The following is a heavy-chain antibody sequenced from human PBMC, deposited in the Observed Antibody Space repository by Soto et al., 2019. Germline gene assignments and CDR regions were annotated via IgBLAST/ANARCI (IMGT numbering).Heavy chain of an antibody. V-gene: IGHV1-3*01. Sequence: ASVKVSCKASGYTFTSYAMHWVRQAPGQRLECMGWINAGNGNTKYSQKFQGRVTMTRDTSTSTVYMELSSLRSEDTAVYYCARDRFPHIVVVVAATHAFDIWGQGTMVNVSS. CDR3: ARDRFPHIVVVVAATHAFDI. CDR1: GYTFTSYA. D-gene: IGHD2-15*01. J-gene: IGHJ3*02. CDR2: INAGNGNT.